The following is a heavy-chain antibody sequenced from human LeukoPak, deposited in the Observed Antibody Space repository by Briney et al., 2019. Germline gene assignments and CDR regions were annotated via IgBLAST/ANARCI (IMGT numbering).Heavy chain of an antibody. J-gene: IGHJ5*02. Sequence: SETLSLTCTVSGGSISSSSYYWGWIRQPPGKGLEWIGRIYYSGSTYYNPSLKSRVTISVDTSKNQFSLKLSSVTAADTAVYYCARHKGYGDWDWFDPWGQGTLVTVSS. CDR2: IYYSGST. CDR1: GGSISSSSYY. D-gene: IGHD4-17*01. V-gene: IGHV4-39*01. CDR3: ARHKGYGDWDWFDP.